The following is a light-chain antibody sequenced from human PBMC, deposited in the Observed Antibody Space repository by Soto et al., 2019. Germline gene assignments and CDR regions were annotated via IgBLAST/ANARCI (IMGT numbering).Light chain of an antibody. CDR3: QQYSDWPPTYT. V-gene: IGKV3-15*01. Sequence: EIVMTQSPATLSVSPGERATLSCRASQRVSTNLAWYQQKPGQAPRLLIYGASTRATGIPGRFSGSGAETEFTLTISNLQSEDFAVYYCQQYSDWPPTYTFGHGTKLEIK. J-gene: IGKJ2*01. CDR2: GAS. CDR1: QRVSTN.